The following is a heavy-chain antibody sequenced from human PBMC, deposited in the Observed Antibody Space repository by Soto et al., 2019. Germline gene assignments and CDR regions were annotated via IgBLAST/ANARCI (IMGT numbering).Heavy chain of an antibody. CDR1: GDSVSSNTAA. CDR2: TYYRSKWYN. V-gene: IGHV6-1*01. J-gene: IGHJ3*01. Sequence: GDSVSSNTAAWNWIRQSPSRGLEWLGRTYYRSKWYNDYAVSVKSRITINPDTSKNQFSLHLNSVTPEDTAVYYCARISHDSNPSWGQGTMVTVSS. D-gene: IGHD3-22*01. CDR3: ARISHDSNPS.